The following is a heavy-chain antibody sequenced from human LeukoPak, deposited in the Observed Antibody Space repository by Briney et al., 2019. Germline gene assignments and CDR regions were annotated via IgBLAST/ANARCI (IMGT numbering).Heavy chain of an antibody. D-gene: IGHD3-3*01. J-gene: IGHJ3*02. CDR2: ISTGSTYL. Sequence: GGSLRLSCAASGLAVSAYSMNWVRQAPGKGLEWVSFISTGSTYLNYADSVRGRFTISRDNAKNSLFLEMNSLRAEDTAVYYCARGRVVSDDALDIWGQGTVVTVSS. V-gene: IGHV3-21*01. CDR3: ARGRVVSDDALDI. CDR1: GLAVSAYS.